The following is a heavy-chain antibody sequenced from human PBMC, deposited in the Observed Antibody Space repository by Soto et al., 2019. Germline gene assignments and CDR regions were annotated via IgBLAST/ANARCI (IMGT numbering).Heavy chain of an antibody. CDR1: GYTFTSYG. V-gene: IGHV1-18*04. J-gene: IGHJ5*02. D-gene: IGHD3-22*01. Sequence: ASVKVSCKASGYTFTSYGISWVRQAPGQGLEWMGWISAYNGNTNYAQKLQGRVTMTTDTSTSTAYMELRSLRSDDTAVYYCARTPPNSYDTRGYVNWLDHWGQGTLVTVSS. CDR2: ISAYNGNT. CDR3: ARTPPNSYDTRGYVNWLDH.